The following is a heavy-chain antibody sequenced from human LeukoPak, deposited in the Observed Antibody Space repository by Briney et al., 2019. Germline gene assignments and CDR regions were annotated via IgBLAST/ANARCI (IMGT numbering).Heavy chain of an antibody. Sequence: SETLSLTCAVSGGSISTSNYYWGWIRQPPGKGLEWIGSIYYSGSTYYSPSLKSRVTISVDTSKNQFSLKLSSVTAADTAVYYCARDGYSGYVRLPHYYYYGMDVWGQGTTVTVSS. CDR1: GGSISTSNYY. CDR2: IYYSGST. V-gene: IGHV4-39*02. CDR3: ARDGYSGYVRLPHYYYYGMDV. J-gene: IGHJ6*02. D-gene: IGHD5-12*01.